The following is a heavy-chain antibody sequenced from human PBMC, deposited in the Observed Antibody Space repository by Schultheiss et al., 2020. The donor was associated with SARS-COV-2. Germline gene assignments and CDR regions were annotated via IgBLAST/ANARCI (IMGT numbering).Heavy chain of an antibody. CDR1: GGTFSRYA. CDR2: IIPIFGTA. Sequence: SVKVSCKASGGTFSRYAISWVRQAPGQGLEWMGGIIPIFGTANYAQKFQGRVTITADESTSTAYMELSSLRSEDTAVYYCARGPQWFGETAYYFDYWGHGALVTVSS. CDR3: ARGPQWFGETAYYFDY. V-gene: IGHV1-69*13. D-gene: IGHD3-10*01. J-gene: IGHJ4*01.